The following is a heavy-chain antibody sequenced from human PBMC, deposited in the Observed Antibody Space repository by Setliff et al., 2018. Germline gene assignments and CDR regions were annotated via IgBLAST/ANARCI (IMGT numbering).Heavy chain of an antibody. CDR2: INHTGGT. J-gene: IGHJ3*02. CDR3: ARNKADDKSGADTFDM. CDR1: GGSFSGYY. D-gene: IGHD3-22*01. V-gene: IGHV4-34*01. Sequence: PSETLSLTCAVYGGSFSGYYWGWIRQPPGKGLEWIGEINHTGGTNVNPSLKSRVTISVDTSKNQFSLRLRSVTAADTAVYYCARNKADDKSGADTFDMWGQGTMVTVSS.